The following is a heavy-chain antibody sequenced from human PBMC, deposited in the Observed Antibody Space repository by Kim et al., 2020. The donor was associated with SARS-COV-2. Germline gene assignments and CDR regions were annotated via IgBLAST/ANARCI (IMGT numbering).Heavy chain of an antibody. CDR2: IIPIFDAT. CDR3: ARGSYGSASWEWVHYYYY. J-gene: IGHJ6*01. D-gene: IGHD3-10*01. CDR1: GCSFKSYA. V-gene: IGHV1-69*13. Sequence: SVNVSCKSSGCSFKSYAFTWVRQAPGRGLEWVGGIIPIFDATHYARKFQGRVTITAEERTSTAYMELRGLRSDDSATYYCARGSYGSASWEWVHYYYY.